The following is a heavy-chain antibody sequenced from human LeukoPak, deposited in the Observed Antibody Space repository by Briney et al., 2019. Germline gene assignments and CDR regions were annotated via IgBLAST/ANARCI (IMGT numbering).Heavy chain of an antibody. CDR1: GGSFSGYY. V-gene: IGHV4-34*01. CDR3: ARGRVEWLPYNWFDP. CDR2: INHSGST. J-gene: IGHJ5*02. D-gene: IGHD3-3*01. Sequence: PSETLSLTCAVYGGSFSGYYWSWIRQPPGKGLEWIGEINHSGSTNYNPSLKSRVTISVDTSKNQFSLKLSSVTAAGTAVYYCARGRVEWLPYNWFDPWGQGTLVTVSS.